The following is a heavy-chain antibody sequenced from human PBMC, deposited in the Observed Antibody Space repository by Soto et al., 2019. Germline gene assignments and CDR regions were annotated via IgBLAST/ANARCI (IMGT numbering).Heavy chain of an antibody. CDR3: ASSGYSYGYCGY. V-gene: IGHV3-66*01. CDR1: GFTFSNAW. CDR2: IYSGGST. D-gene: IGHD5-18*01. J-gene: IGHJ4*02. Sequence: EVQLVESGGGLVKPGGSLRLSCAASGFTFSNAWMSWVRQAPGKGLEWVSVIYSGGSTYYADSVKGRFTISRDNSKNTLYLQMNSLRAEDTAVYYCASSGYSYGYCGYWGQGTLVTVSS.